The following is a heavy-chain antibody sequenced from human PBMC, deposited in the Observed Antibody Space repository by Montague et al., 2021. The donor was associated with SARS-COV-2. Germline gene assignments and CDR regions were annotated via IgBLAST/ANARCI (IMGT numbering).Heavy chain of an antibody. Sequence: IYTSGTTDYSFSLKSRVTISVDTSKNQFSLKLTSVTAADTAVYYFARPHSGSWAHLDNWGQGSLGT. CDR2: IYTSGTT. V-gene: IGHV4-4*09. CDR3: ARPHSGSWAHLDN. D-gene: IGHD5-12*01. J-gene: IGHJ4*02.